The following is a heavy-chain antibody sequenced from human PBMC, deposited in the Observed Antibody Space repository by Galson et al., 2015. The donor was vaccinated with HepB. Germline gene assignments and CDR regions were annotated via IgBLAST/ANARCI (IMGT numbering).Heavy chain of an antibody. CDR1: GFTFSSYG. J-gene: IGHJ3*02. Sequence: SLRLSCAASGFTFSSYGMHWVRQAPGKGLEWVAVISYDGSNKYYADSVKGRFTISRDNSKNTLYLQMNSLRAEDTAVYYCAKGPCGGDCLGGDAFDIWGQGTMVTVSS. V-gene: IGHV3-30*18. D-gene: IGHD2-21*02. CDR3: AKGPCGGDCLGGDAFDI. CDR2: ISYDGSNK.